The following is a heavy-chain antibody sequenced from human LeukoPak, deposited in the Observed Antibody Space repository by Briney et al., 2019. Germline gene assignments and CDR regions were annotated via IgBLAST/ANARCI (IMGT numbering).Heavy chain of an antibody. J-gene: IGHJ4*02. V-gene: IGHV4-39*01. D-gene: IGHD3-3*01. CDR1: GGSISSYD. Sequence: SETLSLTCTVSGGSISSYDWSWIRQPPGKGLEWIGSIYYSGSTYYNPSLKSRVTISVDTSKNQFSLKLYSVTAADTAVYYCARHRFRERHFDYWGQGTLVTVSS. CDR2: IYYSGST. CDR3: ARHRFRERHFDY.